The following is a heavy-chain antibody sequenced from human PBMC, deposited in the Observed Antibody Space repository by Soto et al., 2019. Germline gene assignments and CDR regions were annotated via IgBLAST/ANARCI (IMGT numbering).Heavy chain of an antibody. J-gene: IGHJ3*02. Sequence: GGSLRLSCAASGFTFSSYAMHWVRQAPGKGLEWVAVISYDGSNKYYADSVKGRFTISRDNSKNTLYLQMNSLRAEDTAVYYCARPRINYYDSSGYGPPYNDAFDIWGQGTMVTVSS. D-gene: IGHD3-22*01. CDR3: ARPRINYYDSSGYGPPYNDAFDI. CDR2: ISYDGSNK. CDR1: GFTFSSYA. V-gene: IGHV3-30-3*01.